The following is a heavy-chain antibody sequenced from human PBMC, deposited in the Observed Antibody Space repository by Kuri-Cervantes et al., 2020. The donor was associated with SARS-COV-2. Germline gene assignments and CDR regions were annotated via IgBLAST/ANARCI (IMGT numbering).Heavy chain of an antibody. CDR2: INPNSGGT. Sequence: ASVKVSCKASGYTLTSYDINWVRQATGQGLEWMGWINPNSGGTNYAQKFQGRVTMTRDTSISTAYMELSRLRSDDTAVYYCARLNGGSYYIVSEFDYWGQGTLVTVSS. V-gene: IGHV1-2*02. CDR3: ARLNGGSYYIVSEFDY. D-gene: IGHD1-26*01. J-gene: IGHJ4*02. CDR1: GYTLTSYD.